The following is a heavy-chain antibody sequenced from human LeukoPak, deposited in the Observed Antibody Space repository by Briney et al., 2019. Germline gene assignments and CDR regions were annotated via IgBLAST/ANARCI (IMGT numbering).Heavy chain of an antibody. J-gene: IGHJ5*02. V-gene: IGHV1-46*01. CDR2: INPGGGNT. CDR3: AREGGAMGFDP. CDR1: GYTFTNYY. D-gene: IGHD3-16*01. Sequence: ASVKVSCKASGYTFTNYYMHWVRQAPGQGLEWMGLINPGGGNTNYAQNFQGRVTMTRDTSTSTVYMELSSLRSEDTAVYYCAREGGAMGFDPWGQGTLVTVSS.